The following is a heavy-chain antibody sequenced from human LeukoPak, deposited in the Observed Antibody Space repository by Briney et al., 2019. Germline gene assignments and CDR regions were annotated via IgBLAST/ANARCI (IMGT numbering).Heavy chain of an antibody. CDR1: GYTFTGYY. Sequence: ASVKVSCKASGYTFTGYYMHWVRQAPGQGLEWMGGIIPIFGTANYAQKFQGRVTITADKSTSTAYMELSSLRSEDTAVYYCASGPPTHDSSGGWFDPWGQGTLVTVSS. J-gene: IGHJ5*02. CDR2: IIPIFGTA. V-gene: IGHV1-69*06. D-gene: IGHD3-22*01. CDR3: ASGPPTHDSSGGWFDP.